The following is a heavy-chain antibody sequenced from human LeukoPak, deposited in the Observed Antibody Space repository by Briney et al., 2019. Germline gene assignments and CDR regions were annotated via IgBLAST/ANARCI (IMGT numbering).Heavy chain of an antibody. CDR3: ARDKHYYDSSGYYGRAYFDY. Sequence: SETLSLTCAVYGGSFSGYYWSWIRQPPGKGLEWIGEINHSGSTNYNPSLKSRVTISVDTSKNQFSLKLSSVTAADTAVYYCARDKHYYDSSGYYGRAYFDYWGQGTLVTVSS. CDR1: GGSFSGYY. V-gene: IGHV4-34*01. J-gene: IGHJ4*02. D-gene: IGHD3-22*01. CDR2: INHSGST.